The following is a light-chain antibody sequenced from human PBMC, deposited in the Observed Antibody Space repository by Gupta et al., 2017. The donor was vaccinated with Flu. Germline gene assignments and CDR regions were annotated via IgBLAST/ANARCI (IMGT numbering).Light chain of an antibody. Sequence: ELVMTQPPATLSVSPGERAILSCRASQSVNANLAWYQQRPGQAPRLLIYGASTRPAGIPARFSGSGSGTEFTLTISSLQSEDFAVYYCQQYKNGPPATFGGGTKVEIK. CDR1: QSVNAN. V-gene: IGKV3-15*01. J-gene: IGKJ4*01. CDR2: GAS. CDR3: QQYKNGPPAT.